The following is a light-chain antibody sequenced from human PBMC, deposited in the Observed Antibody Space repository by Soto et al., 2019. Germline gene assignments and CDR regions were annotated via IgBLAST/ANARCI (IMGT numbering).Light chain of an antibody. Sequence: EIVLTQSPATLSSSPGERATLSCRASQSVSSYFAWYQQKPGQAPRLLIYDASNRATGIPARFSGSGSGTDFTLTISILEPEDFAVYYCQQRGNWPLTFGQGTKVEIK. J-gene: IGKJ1*01. V-gene: IGKV3-11*01. CDR3: QQRGNWPLT. CDR1: QSVSSY. CDR2: DAS.